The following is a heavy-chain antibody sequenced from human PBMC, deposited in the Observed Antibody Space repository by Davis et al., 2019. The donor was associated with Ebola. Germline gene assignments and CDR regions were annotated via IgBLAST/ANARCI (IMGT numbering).Heavy chain of an antibody. J-gene: IGHJ4*02. CDR2: VHHTGYT. D-gene: IGHD3-10*01. V-gene: IGHV4-59*01. Sequence: SETLSLTCTVSGAAISSYYWSWLRQPPGKGLELIGYVHHTGYTHYNPSLKSRVFISLDASKTDFSLRLTSATAADSAVYFCATLRGAAPRLDIFDYWSQGVLVTVSS. CDR1: GAAISSYY. CDR3: ATLRGAAPRLDIFDY.